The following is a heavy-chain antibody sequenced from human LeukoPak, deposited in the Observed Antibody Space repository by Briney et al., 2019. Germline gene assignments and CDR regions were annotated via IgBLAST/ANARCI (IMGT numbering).Heavy chain of an antibody. J-gene: IGHJ4*02. D-gene: IGHD3-16*02. Sequence: GGSLRLSCAASEFTFSSYSMNWVRQAPGKGLEWVSSISSSSSYIYYADSVKGRFTISRDNAKNSLYLQMNSLRAEDMAVYYCAKAASMITFGGVIVLWYYFDYWGQGTLVTVSS. V-gene: IGHV3-21*04. CDR1: EFTFSSYS. CDR2: ISSSSSYI. CDR3: AKAASMITFGGVIVLWYYFDY.